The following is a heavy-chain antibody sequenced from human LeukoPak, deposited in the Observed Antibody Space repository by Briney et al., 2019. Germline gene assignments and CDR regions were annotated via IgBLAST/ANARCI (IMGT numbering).Heavy chain of an antibody. CDR3: AKVMSGWTGHIDGMDV. V-gene: IGHV3-30*02. D-gene: IGHD6-19*01. CDR2: IRYDGSNK. J-gene: IGHJ6*02. Sequence: GGSLRLSCAASGFTFSSYGMHWVRQAPGKGLEWVAFIRYDGSNKYYADSVKGRFTISRDNSKNTLYLQMNSLRAEDTAVYYCAKVMSGWTGHIDGMDVWGQGTTVTVSS. CDR1: GFTFSSYG.